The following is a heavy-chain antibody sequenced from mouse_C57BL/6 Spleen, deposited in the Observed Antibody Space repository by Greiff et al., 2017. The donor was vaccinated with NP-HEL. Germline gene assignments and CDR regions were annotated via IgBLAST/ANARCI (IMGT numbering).Heavy chain of an antibody. J-gene: IGHJ3*01. Sequence: QVQLQQSGPGLVAPSQSLSITCTVSGFSLTSYGVDWVRQSPGKGLEWLGVIWGVGSTNYTSALKSRLSISKDNTKGQVFLKMNSLQTDNAAMYYCASDPSYDGSFAYWGQGTLVTVSA. D-gene: IGHD2-3*01. CDR2: IWGVGST. V-gene: IGHV2-6*01. CDR1: GFSLTSYG. CDR3: ASDPSYDGSFAY.